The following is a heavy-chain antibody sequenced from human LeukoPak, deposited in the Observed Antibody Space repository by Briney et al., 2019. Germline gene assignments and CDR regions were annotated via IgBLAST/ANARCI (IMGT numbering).Heavy chain of an antibody. CDR2: ISKDESKK. CDR3: ARDYCSSTSCYSDY. V-gene: IGHV3-30*03. Sequence: GTSLRLSCAATGFLVSNYVMHWVRQAPGKGPEWLAFISKDESKKPYAGSVKGRFTISRDNAKNSLYLQMNSLRAEDTAVYYCARDYCSSTSCYSDYWGQGTLVTVSS. J-gene: IGHJ4*02. D-gene: IGHD2-2*01. CDR1: GFLVSNYV.